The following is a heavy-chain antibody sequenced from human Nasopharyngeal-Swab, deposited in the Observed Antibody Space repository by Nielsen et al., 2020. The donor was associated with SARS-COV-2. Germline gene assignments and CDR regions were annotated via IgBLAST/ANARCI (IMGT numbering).Heavy chain of an antibody. CDR2: ISSSSSYI. D-gene: IGHD3-3*01. J-gene: IGHJ4*02. V-gene: IGHV3-21*01. CDR1: GFTFSSYS. Sequence: GGSLRLSCAASGFTFSSYSMNWVRQALGKGLEWVSSISSSSSYIYYADSVKGRFTISRDNAKNSLYLQMNSLRAEDTAVYYCASAYYDFWSGDEYYFDYWGQGTLVTVSS. CDR3: ASAYYDFWSGDEYYFDY.